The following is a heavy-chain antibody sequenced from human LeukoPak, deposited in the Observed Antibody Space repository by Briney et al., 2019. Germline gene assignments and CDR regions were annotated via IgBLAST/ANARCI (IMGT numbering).Heavy chain of an antibody. V-gene: IGHV3-9*01. CDR3: AKKSYYYGSGSYYTEALSGYMDV. J-gene: IGHJ6*03. D-gene: IGHD3-10*01. CDR1: GFTFDDYA. Sequence: GRSLRLSCAASGFTFDDYAMHWVRQAPGKGLEWVSGISWNSGSIGYADSVKGRFTISRDNAKNTLYLQMNSLRAEDTAVYYCAKKSYYYGSGSYYTEALSGYMDVWGKGTTVTVSS. CDR2: ISWNSGSI.